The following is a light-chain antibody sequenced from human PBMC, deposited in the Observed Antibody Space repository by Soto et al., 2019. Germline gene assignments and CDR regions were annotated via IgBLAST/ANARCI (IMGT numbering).Light chain of an antibody. CDR2: AVT. J-gene: IGLJ1*01. Sequence: QSALTQPRSVSGSPGHSVTISCTGTSSDVGYYNYVSWYQQHPGTAPKLVIYAVTMRPSGVPDRFSGSKSGNTASLTISGLQAEDVADYYCCSYAGTYTFYVFGTGPKVTVL. CDR3: CSYAGTYTFYV. V-gene: IGLV2-11*01. CDR1: SSDVGYYNY.